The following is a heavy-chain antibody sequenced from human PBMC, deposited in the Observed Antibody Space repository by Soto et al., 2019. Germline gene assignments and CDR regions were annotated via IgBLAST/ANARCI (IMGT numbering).Heavy chain of an antibody. D-gene: IGHD6-13*01. CDR1: GYTFTSYG. J-gene: IGHJ6*02. CDR3: ARDRQLVTISGMDV. V-gene: IGHV1-18*01. CDR2: ISAYNGNT. Sequence: ASVKVSCKASGYTFTSYGISWVRXALGQGLEWMGWISAYNGNTNYAQKLQGRVTMTRDTSTSTVYMELSSLRSEDTAVYYCARDRQLVTISGMDVWGQGTTVTVSS.